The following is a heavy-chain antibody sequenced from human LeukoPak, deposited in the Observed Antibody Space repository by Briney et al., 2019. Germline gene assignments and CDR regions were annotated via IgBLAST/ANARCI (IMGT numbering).Heavy chain of an antibody. V-gene: IGHV3-48*03. Sequence: GGSLRLSCGASGFTFNNYEMNWVRQAPGKGLEWISYISTDGTMAYYAGSVKGRFTISRDNAKNSLYLQMNSLRADDTAVYYCARETIDCGGVCYDYWGQGTLATVSS. CDR1: GFTFNNYE. CDR2: ISTDGTMA. CDR3: ARETIDCGGVCYDY. J-gene: IGHJ4*02. D-gene: IGHD2-21*02.